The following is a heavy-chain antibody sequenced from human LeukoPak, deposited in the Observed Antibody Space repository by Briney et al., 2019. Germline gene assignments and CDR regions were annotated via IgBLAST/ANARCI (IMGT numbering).Heavy chain of an antibody. V-gene: IGHV1-24*01. J-gene: IGHJ4*02. CDR3: AREKGTYYDYVWGSYRSAGAFDY. CDR2: FDPEDGET. D-gene: IGHD3-16*02. Sequence: ASVKVSCKVSGYTLAELSMHWVRQAPGKGLEWMGGFDPEDGETIYAQKFQGRVTMTRDTSTSTVYMELGSLRSEDTAVYYCAREKGTYYDYVWGSYRSAGAFDYWGQGTLVTVSS. CDR1: GYTLAELS.